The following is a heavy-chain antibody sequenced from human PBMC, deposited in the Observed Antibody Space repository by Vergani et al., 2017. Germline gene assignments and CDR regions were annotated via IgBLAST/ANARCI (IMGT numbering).Heavy chain of an antibody. Sequence: QVQLVESGGGVVQPGRSLRLSCAASGFTFSSYAMHWVRQAPGKGLEGVAVISYDGSNKYYADSVKGRFTISRDNSKNTLYLQMNSLRAEDTAVYYCARELGGTDAFDIWGQGTMVTVSS. CDR1: GFTFSSYA. CDR2: ISYDGSNK. D-gene: IGHD3-10*01. J-gene: IGHJ3*02. CDR3: ARELGGTDAFDI. V-gene: IGHV3-30-3*01.